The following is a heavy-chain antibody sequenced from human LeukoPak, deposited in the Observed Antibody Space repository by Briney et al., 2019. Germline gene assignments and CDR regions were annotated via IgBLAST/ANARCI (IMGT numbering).Heavy chain of an antibody. V-gene: IGHV3-74*01. J-gene: IGHJ2*01. D-gene: IGHD3-10*01. CDR2: INSDGRII. CDR1: GFTFSNYW. Sequence: GGSLRLSCAASGFTFSNYWMHWVRQVPGKGLVWVSHINSDGRIINYADSVKGRFTISRDNAKNTLYLQMNSLRVEDTAVYYCARGRGWCFDLWGRGTLVTVSS. CDR3: ARGRGWCFDL.